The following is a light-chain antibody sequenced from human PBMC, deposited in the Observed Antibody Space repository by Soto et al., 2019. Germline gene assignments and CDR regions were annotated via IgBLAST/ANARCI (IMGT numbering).Light chain of an antibody. CDR2: EVS. V-gene: IGLV2-14*01. CDR3: SSYTSSATVV. Sequence: QSALTQPASVSGSPGQSITISCTGTSSDVGRYNYVSWYQQHPGKAPKLMIYEVSNRPSGASNRFSGSKSGNTASLTISGLQAEDEADYYCSSYTSSATVVFGGGTKLTVL. J-gene: IGLJ2*01. CDR1: SSDVGRYNY.